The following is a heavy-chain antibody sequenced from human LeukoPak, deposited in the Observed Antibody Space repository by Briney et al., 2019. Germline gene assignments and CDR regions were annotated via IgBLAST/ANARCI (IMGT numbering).Heavy chain of an antibody. CDR2: INHSGST. CDR3: ARVGLSSGWYGDY. J-gene: IGHJ4*02. Sequence: SETLSLTCAVYGGSFSGYYWSWIRQPPGNGLEWIGEINHSGSTNYNPSLKSRVTISVDTSKNQFSLKLSSVTAADTAVYYCARVGLSSGWYGDYWGQGTLVTVSS. V-gene: IGHV4-34*01. D-gene: IGHD6-19*01. CDR1: GGSFSGYY.